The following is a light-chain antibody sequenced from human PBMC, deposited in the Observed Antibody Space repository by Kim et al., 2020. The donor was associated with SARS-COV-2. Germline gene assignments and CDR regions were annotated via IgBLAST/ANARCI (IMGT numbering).Light chain of an antibody. J-gene: IGLJ3*02. CDR3: QTWGTGIRV. CDR1: SGHSSYA. Sequence: ASVQLTCTLSSGHSSYAIAGHQQQPEKGPRYLMKLNSDGSHSKGDGIPDRFSGSSSGAERYLTISSLQSEDEADYYCQTWGTGIRVFGGGTQLTVL. V-gene: IGLV4-69*01. CDR2: LNSDGSH.